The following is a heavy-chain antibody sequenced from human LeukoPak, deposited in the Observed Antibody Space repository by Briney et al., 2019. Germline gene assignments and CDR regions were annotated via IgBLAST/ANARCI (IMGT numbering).Heavy chain of an antibody. Sequence: GESLKISCEGPGYDLTKVWIGWARQMPGKGLEWMGIIHPGDSHTRYSPSFQGQVTISADKSISMAYLQWSSLKGSATAMYFFSRQPGMTAKSWYFDLWGRGTLVTVSS. CDR3: SRQPGMTAKSWYFDL. CDR1: GYDLTKVW. J-gene: IGHJ2*01. V-gene: IGHV5-51*01. D-gene: IGHD5-18*01. CDR2: IHPGDSHT.